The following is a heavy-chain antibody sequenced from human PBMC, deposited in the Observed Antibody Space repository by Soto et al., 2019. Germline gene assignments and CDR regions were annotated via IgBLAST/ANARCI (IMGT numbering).Heavy chain of an antibody. CDR2: ISYDGSNK. CDR1: GFTFSSYA. D-gene: IGHD4-4*01. V-gene: IGHV3-30-3*01. CDR3: AREPTVTTRYYYYYGMDV. J-gene: IGHJ6*02. Sequence: GGSLRLSCAASGFTFSSYAMHWVRQAPGKGLEWVAVISYDGSNKYYADSVKGRFTISRDNSKNTLYLQMNSLRAEDTAVYYCAREPTVTTRYYYYYGMDVWGQGTTVTVSS.